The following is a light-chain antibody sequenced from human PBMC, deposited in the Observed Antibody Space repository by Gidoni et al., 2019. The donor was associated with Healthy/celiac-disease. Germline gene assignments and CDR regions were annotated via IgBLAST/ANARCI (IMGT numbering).Light chain of an antibody. CDR1: QSISSY. J-gene: IGKJ1*01. CDR2: AAS. CDR3: RQSYSTPRT. V-gene: IGKV1-39*01. Sequence: DIQMTQSPSSLSASVGDRVTITCRASQSISSYLNWYQQKPGKAPKLLIYAASSLQSGVPSRCSGSGSGTDFTLTISSLQPEDVAAYYCRQSYSTPRTFGQGTKVEIK.